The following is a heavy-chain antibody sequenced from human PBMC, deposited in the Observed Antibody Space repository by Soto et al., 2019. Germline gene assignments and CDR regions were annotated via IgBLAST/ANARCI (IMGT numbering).Heavy chain of an antibody. D-gene: IGHD2-21*02. Sequence: PGGSLRLSCAASGFPFNNYAMHWVRQAPGKGLEWVAVIWHDGSNEHYADSVKGRFRIARDNSNNTLYLQMNSLRGEDTALYYCARDDVSMVTTFLDYWGLGTLVTGS. J-gene: IGHJ4*02. CDR2: IWHDGSNE. CDR3: ARDDVSMVTTFLDY. CDR1: GFPFNNYA. V-gene: IGHV3-33*01.